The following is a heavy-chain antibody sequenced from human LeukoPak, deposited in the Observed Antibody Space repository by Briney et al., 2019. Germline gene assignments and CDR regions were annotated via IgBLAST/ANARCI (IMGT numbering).Heavy chain of an antibody. J-gene: IGHJ6*03. V-gene: IGHV1-69*13. CDR1: GGTFGSYA. CDR2: IIPTFDTA. D-gene: IGHD5-18*01. CDR3: ARRYVDTAGYMDV. Sequence: GASVKVSCKASGGTFGSYAISWVRQAPGQGLEWMGGIIPTFDTANYAQKVQGRVTITADESTSTAYMELSSLRSEDTAVYYCARRYVDTAGYMDVWGKGTTVTVSS.